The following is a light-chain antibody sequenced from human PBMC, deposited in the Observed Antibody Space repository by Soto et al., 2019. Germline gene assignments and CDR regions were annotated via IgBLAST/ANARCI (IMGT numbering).Light chain of an antibody. V-gene: IGLV2-14*01. Sequence: QSALTQPASVSGSPGQSITISCTGNSSDVGGYNYVSWYQQHPGKAPKLMIYDVNNRPSGVSNRFSGSKSGNTASLTISGLQAEDEADYYCSSYTGSSTYVVFGGGTQLTVL. CDR2: DVN. J-gene: IGLJ2*01. CDR3: SSYTGSSTYVV. CDR1: SSDVGGYNY.